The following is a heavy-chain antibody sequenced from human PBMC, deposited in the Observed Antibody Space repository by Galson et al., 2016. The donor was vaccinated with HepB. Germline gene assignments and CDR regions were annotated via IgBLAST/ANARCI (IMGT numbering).Heavy chain of an antibody. CDR1: GFTFNTYA. CDR3: AKGRTGTTGPVEY. D-gene: IGHD1-1*01. V-gene: IGHV3-23*01. Sequence: SLRLSCAASGFTFNTYAMSWVRQAPGKGLEWVSTLSASGGATYYSDSVKGRFTISRDNSKNTLYLQINSLRDEDTAVYYCAKGRTGTTGPVEYWGRGTLVTVSS. J-gene: IGHJ4*02. CDR2: LSASGGAT.